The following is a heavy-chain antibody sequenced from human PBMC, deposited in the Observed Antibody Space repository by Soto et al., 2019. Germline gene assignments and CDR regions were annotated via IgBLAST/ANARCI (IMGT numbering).Heavy chain of an antibody. Sequence: GALLLSGAASGFNVRNYAMSWVRQAAGKGLEWVSLISAAGGGTYYADSVKGRFTISRDNSHNTLYLQVHSLTAEDTAVYYCAKDRRAGGNSAFYFDFWGQGAQVTV. V-gene: IGHV3-23*01. CDR3: AKDRRAGGNSAFYFDF. CDR1: GFNVRNYA. D-gene: IGHD3-16*01. J-gene: IGHJ4*02. CDR2: ISAAGGGT.